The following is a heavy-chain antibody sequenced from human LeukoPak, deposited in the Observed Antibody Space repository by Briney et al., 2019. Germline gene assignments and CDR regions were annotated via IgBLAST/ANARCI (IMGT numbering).Heavy chain of an antibody. Sequence: GGSLRLSCASSGFTFSSFWMSWVRQAPGTGLEWVANIKQDGSEKYYVDSVKGRFTISRDNAKNPLYLQMNSLRAEDTAVYYCAREWDSGTLAVAGYFDYWGQGTLVTVSS. J-gene: IGHJ4*02. D-gene: IGHD6-19*01. CDR3: AREWDSGTLAVAGYFDY. CDR2: IKQDGSEK. CDR1: GFTFSSFW. V-gene: IGHV3-7*01.